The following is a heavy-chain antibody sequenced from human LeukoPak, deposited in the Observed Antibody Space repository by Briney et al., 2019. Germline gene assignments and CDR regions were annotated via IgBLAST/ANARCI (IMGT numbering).Heavy chain of an antibody. D-gene: IGHD3-10*01. Sequence: SETLSLTCTVSGGSISSYYWSWIRQPAGKGLEWIGRIYTSGSTNYNPSLKSRVTISVDKSKNQFSLKLSSVTAADTAVYHCARSRGVLGVYYYYMDVWGKGTTVTVSS. CDR3: ARSRGVLGVYYYYMDV. CDR2: IYTSGST. V-gene: IGHV4-4*07. J-gene: IGHJ6*03. CDR1: GGSISSYY.